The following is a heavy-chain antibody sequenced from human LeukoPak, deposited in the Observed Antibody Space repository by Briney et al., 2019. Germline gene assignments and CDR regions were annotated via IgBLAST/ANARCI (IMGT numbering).Heavy chain of an antibody. CDR3: ARRRLGYYFDY. D-gene: IGHD5-24*01. Sequence: SETLSLSCGVYGGAFSGYYWSWIRQPPGKGLEWIGEINPRGSTNYNPSLKSRVTLSADTSKNQFSLTLNSVTAADTAVYYCARRRLGYYFDYWGQGTLVTVSS. CDR1: GGAFSGYY. V-gene: IGHV4-34*01. CDR2: INPRGST. J-gene: IGHJ4*02.